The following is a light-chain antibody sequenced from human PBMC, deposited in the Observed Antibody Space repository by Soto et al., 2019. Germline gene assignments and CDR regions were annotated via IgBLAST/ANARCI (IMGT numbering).Light chain of an antibody. CDR3: QQYDNYPLT. CDR2: DAS. Sequence: QRTQSTSTLSASVGDRVTITCRASQTIGSWLAWYQQKPGTAPKLLIYDASTLESGVPSRFSGSGSGTEFTLTISSLQPDDFATYYCQQYDNYPLTVGGGTKVDI. V-gene: IGKV1-5*01. CDR1: QTIGSW. J-gene: IGKJ4*01.